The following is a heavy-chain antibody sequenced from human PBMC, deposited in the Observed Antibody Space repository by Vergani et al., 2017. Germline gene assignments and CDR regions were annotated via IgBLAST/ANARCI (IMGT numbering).Heavy chain of an antibody. V-gene: IGHV3-11*06. CDR3: AKDLYDFWGGYFEGHYYYYYGMDV. CDR1: GFTFSDYY. CDR2: ISSSSSYT. J-gene: IGHJ6*02. Sequence: QVQLVESGGGLVKPGGSLRLSCAASGFTFSDYYMSWIRQAPGKGLEWVSYISSSSSYTNYADSVKGRFTISRDNAKNSLYLQMNSLRAEDTAVYYCAKDLYDFWGGYFEGHYYYYYGMDVWGQGTTVTVSS. D-gene: IGHD3-3*01.